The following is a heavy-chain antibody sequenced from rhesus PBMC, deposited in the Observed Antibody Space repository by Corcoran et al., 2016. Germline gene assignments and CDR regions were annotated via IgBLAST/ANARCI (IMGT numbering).Heavy chain of an antibody. D-gene: IGHD1-26*01. CDR1: VGSISSNY. CDR3: ATTGANSLDV. V-gene: IGHV4-173*01. J-gene: IGHJ5-2*02. Sequence: QLPLQESGPGLVKPSETLSLTCAVSVGSISSNYWRWIRQPPGKGLEWIGRISGSGGSTDYNPSLKSRVTISTDTSKNQFSLKLSSVTAADTAVYYCATTGANSLDVWGRGVLVTVSS. CDR2: ISGSGGST.